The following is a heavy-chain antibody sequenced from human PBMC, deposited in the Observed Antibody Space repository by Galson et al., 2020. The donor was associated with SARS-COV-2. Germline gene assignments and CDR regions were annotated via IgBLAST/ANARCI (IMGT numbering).Heavy chain of an antibody. CDR2: IYPDDSDT. J-gene: IGHJ4*02. CDR1: GYSFPDYW. D-gene: IGHD6-13*01. CDR3: ARQAGGTTYFDY. V-gene: IGHV5-51*01. Sequence: GESLKISCKGSGYSFPDYWIGWVRQMPGKGLEWMGIIYPDDSDTRYRPSFQGQVTISVDKSVSTAYLQWSSLKASDTAMYYCARQAGGTTYFDYWGQGTLVTVSS.